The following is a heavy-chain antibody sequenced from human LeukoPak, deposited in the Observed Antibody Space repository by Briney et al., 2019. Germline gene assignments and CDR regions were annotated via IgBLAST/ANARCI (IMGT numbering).Heavy chain of an antibody. V-gene: IGHV4-39*01. Sequence: SETLSLTCTVSGGSISSSNYCWDWIRQPPGQGLEWIGSICYSGTTYYKPSLKSRVIISVDTSKNQFSLKLSSVTAADTAVYYCARGGDSYDYWGQGTLVTVSS. J-gene: IGHJ4*02. CDR1: GGSISSSNYC. CDR2: ICYSGTT. CDR3: ARGGDSYDY. D-gene: IGHD3-16*01.